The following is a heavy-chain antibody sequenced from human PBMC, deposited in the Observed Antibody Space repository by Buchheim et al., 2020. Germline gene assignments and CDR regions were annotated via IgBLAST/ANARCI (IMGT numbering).Heavy chain of an antibody. V-gene: IGHV3-49*03. CDR1: GFSFGDYA. CDR2: IRTNAYGGTP. Sequence: EVQLVESGGGLVQPGRSLRLSCTASGFSFGDYAMSWFRQAPGKGLEWVGFIRTNAYGGTPEYAASVKGRFTIPRDDSKGIAYLQMNSLKTEDTAVYYCTRVADELVWFLEWDGGFDYWGQGTLGTVSS. D-gene: IGHD3-3*01. CDR3: TRVADELVWFLEWDGGFDY. J-gene: IGHJ4*02.